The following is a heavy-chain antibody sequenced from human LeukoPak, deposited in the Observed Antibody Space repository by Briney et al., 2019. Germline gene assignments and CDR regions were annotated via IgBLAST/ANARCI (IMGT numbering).Heavy chain of an antibody. Sequence: PSETLSLTCTVSGGSVSSSTYYWSWIRQPPGKGLEWIGYIYYRGSTNYNPSLKSRVTFSVDTSKNQFSLKLNSVTAADTAVYYCARGGDYGHLRYFDYWGQGALVTVSS. D-gene: IGHD4-17*01. V-gene: IGHV4-61*01. CDR2: IYYRGST. J-gene: IGHJ4*02. CDR3: ARGGDYGHLRYFDY. CDR1: GGSVSSSTYY.